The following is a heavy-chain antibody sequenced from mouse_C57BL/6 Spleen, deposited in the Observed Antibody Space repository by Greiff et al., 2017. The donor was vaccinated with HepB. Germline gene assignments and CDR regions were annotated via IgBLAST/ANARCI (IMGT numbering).Heavy chain of an antibody. J-gene: IGHJ4*01. CDR1: GYTFTSYG. V-gene: IGHV1-81*01. Sequence: VQLQQSGAELARPGASVKLSCKASGYTFTSYGISWVKQRTGQGLEWIGEIYPRSGNTYYNEKFKGKATLTADKSSSTAYMELRSLTSEDSAVYFCARAGTVYDGYYGYAMYYWGQGTSVTVSS. CDR2: IYPRSGNT. D-gene: IGHD2-3*01. CDR3: ARAGTVYDGYYGYAMYY.